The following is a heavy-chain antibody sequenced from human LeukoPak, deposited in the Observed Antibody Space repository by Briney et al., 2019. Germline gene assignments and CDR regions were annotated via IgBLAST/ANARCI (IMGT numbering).Heavy chain of an antibody. CDR1: GFTFSDYY. V-gene: IGHV3-11*04. CDR2: ISNSGSTI. CDR3: ARDRLHYGEYEKTFDY. J-gene: IGHJ4*02. D-gene: IGHD4-17*01. Sequence: GGSLRLSCAASGFTFSDYYMSWIRQAPGKGLEWVSYISNSGSTIYYADSVKGRFTISRDNAKKSLYLQMNSLRAEDSAVYYCARDRLHYGEYEKTFDYWGQGTLVTVSS.